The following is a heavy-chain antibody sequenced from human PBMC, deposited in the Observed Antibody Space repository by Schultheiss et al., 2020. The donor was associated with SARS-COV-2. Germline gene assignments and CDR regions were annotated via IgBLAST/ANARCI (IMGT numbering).Heavy chain of an antibody. CDR3: APYSSGQGAFQFGY. J-gene: IGHJ4*02. V-gene: IGHV3-48*02. Sequence: GGSLRLSCAASGFTFSSYSMNWVRQAPGKGLEWVSYISSSSSTIYYADSVKGRFTISRDNAKNSLYLQMNSLRDEDTAVYYCAPYSSGQGAFQFGYWGQGTLVTVSS. D-gene: IGHD6-19*01. CDR1: GFTFSSYS. CDR2: ISSSSSTI.